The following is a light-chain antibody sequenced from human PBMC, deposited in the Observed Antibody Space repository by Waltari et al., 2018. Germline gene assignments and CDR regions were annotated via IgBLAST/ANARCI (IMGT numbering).Light chain of an antibody. CDR3: CSFTSSSTWV. CDR1: TSDLGGYNY. J-gene: IGLJ3*02. CDR2: DVS. Sequence: QSALTQPASVSGSPGQSITISCTGTTSDLGGYNYVSWYQQHPGKAPKLIIFDVSSRPSGFSNRFSGSTSANTASLIISGLQAEDEADYYCCSFTSSSTWVFGGGTKLTVL. V-gene: IGLV2-14*03.